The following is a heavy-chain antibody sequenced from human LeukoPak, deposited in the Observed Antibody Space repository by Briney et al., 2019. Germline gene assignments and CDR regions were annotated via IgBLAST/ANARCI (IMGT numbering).Heavy chain of an antibody. V-gene: IGHV3-23*01. CDR1: GFIVSSNY. D-gene: IGHD5/OR15-5a*01. CDR3: AKDWKPDGLYDLDY. Sequence: PGGSLRLSCAASGFIVSSNYMSWVRQAPGKGLEWVALITGNGGMIKYADSVKGRFTISRDNSKNTVYLQMNSLRVEDTAIYYCAKDWKPDGLYDLDYWGQGTLVTVSS. J-gene: IGHJ4*02. CDR2: ITGNGGMI.